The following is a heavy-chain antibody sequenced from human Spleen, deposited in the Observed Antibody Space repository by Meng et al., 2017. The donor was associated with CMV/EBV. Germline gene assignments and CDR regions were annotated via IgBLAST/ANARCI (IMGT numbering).Heavy chain of an antibody. Sequence: SETLSLTCTVSGDSISSYYWSWIRQPPGKGLEWIGYIYYTGGANYNPSLKSRVTISVDTSKNQFSLKLSSVTAADTAVYYCARMYSSSSGYWGQGTLVTVSS. D-gene: IGHD6-13*01. J-gene: IGHJ4*02. V-gene: IGHV4-59*08. CDR2: IYYTGGA. CDR3: ARMYSSSSGY. CDR1: GDSISSYY.